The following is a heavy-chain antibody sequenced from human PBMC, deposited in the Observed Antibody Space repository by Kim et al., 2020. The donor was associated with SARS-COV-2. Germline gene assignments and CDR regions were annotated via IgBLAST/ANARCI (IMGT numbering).Heavy chain of an antibody. V-gene: IGHV1-8*01. D-gene: IGHD3-16*01. CDR3: ARDPATFGMTLYYYGMDV. CDR1: GYTFTSYD. Sequence: ASVKVSCKASGYTFTSYDINWVRQATGQGLEWMGWMNPNSGNTGYAQKFQGRVTMTRNTSISTAYMELSSLRSEDTAVYYCARDPATFGMTLYYYGMDVWGQGTTVTVSS. J-gene: IGHJ6*02. CDR2: MNPNSGNT.